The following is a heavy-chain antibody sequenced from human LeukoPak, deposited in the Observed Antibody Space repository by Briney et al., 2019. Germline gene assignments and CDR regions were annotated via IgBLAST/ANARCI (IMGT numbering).Heavy chain of an antibody. D-gene: IGHD2-2*01. CDR1: GSTFNTYA. Sequence: PGGSLRLSCAASGSTFNTYAMNWVRQAPGEGLKWVSCITGDSAYIYYADSVKGRFTISRDNAKNSLYLQMNSLRAEDTAVYYCARYGVSSSTSYIDFWGQGTLVTVSS. CDR2: ITGDSAYI. J-gene: IGHJ4*02. V-gene: IGHV3-21*01. CDR3: ARYGVSSSTSYIDF.